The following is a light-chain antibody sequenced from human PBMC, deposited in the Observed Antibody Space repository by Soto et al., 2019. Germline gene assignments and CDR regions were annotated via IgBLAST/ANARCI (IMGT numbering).Light chain of an antibody. CDR3: ASYTSSSTSVI. Sequence: QSALTQPASVSGSPGQSITISCTGASSDVGLYDFVSWYQHHPGKAPKLLIFEVSNRPSGISSRFSGSKSGNTASLTISGLQAEDEADYYCASYTSSSTSVIFGRGTKVTVL. CDR2: EVS. J-gene: IGLJ2*01. CDR1: SSDVGLYDF. V-gene: IGLV2-14*01.